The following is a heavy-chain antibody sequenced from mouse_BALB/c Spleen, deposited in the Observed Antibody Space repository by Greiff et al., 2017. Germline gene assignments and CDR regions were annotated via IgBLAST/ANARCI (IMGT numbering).Heavy chain of an antibody. CDR3: ARIYYDYEGFAY. J-gene: IGHJ3*01. CDR2: IYPGGGYT. Sequence: QVQLQQSGAELVRPGTSVKISCKASGYTFTNYWLGWVKQRPGHGLEWIGDIYPGGGYTNYNEKFKGKATLTADTSSSTAYMQLSSLTSEDSVVYFCARIYYDYEGFAYWGQGTLVTVSA. V-gene: IGHV1-63*02. CDR1: GYTFTNYW. D-gene: IGHD2-4*01.